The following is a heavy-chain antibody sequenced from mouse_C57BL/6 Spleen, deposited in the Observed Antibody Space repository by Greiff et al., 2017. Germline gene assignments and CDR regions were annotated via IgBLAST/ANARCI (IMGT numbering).Heavy chain of an antibody. D-gene: IGHD2-1*01. CDR3: ARKGDGNYVYFDV. Sequence: QAQLKESGAELARPGASVKLSCKASGYTFTSYGISWVKQRTGQGLEWIGEIYPRSGNTYYNEKFKGKATLTADKSSSTAYMELRSLTSEDSAVYFCARKGDGNYVYFDVWGTGTTVTVSS. V-gene: IGHV1-81*01. J-gene: IGHJ1*03. CDR2: IYPRSGNT. CDR1: GYTFTSYG.